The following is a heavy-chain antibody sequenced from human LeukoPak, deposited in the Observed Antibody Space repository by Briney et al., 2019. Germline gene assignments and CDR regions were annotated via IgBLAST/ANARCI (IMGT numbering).Heavy chain of an antibody. Sequence: PGGSLRLPCAASGFTFSSYWMSWVRQAPGKGLEWVSAISGSGGSTYYADSVKGRFTISRDNSKNTLYLQMNSLRAEDTAVYYCARSPTYYYDTTGYRYFDYWGQGTLVTVSS. CDR1: GFTFSSYW. J-gene: IGHJ4*02. CDR2: ISGSGGST. D-gene: IGHD3-22*01. CDR3: ARSPTYYYDTTGYRYFDY. V-gene: IGHV3-23*01.